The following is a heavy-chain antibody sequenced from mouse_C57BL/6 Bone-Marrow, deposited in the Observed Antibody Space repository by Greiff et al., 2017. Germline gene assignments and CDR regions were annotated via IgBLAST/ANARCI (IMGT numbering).Heavy chain of an antibody. V-gene: IGHV14-4*01. CDR1: GFNIKDAN. D-gene: IGHD2-2*01. CDR2: IDPENGDT. CDR3: TTSGYDD. J-gene: IGHJ2*01. Sequence: VQLQQSGAELVRPGASVKLSCTASGFNIKDANMHWVKQRPDQGLEWIGWIDPENGDTASASKFQGKATITADTSSNTAYLQLSSLTSEDTAVYYCTTSGYDDRGQGTTLTVSS.